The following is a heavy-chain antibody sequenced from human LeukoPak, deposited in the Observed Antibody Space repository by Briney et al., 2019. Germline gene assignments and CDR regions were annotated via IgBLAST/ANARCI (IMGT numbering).Heavy chain of an antibody. Sequence: GGSLRLSRAASGFSLSEYWMSWVRQAPGKGLEWVARLHADGNEKYFVDSVKGRLTVSRDNAKSSLYLQMNSLRVEDTAVYYCARGGYSFDYLGQETLVTVSS. CDR1: GFSLSEYW. J-gene: IGHJ4*02. D-gene: IGHD5-12*01. CDR3: ARGGYSFDY. CDR2: LHADGNEK. V-gene: IGHV3-7*01.